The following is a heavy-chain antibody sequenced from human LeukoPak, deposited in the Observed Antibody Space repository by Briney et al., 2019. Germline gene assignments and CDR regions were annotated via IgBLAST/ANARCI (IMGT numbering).Heavy chain of an antibody. J-gene: IGHJ6*02. CDR3: TSELLPRYGMDV. CDR1: GFTFSSYA. V-gene: IGHV3-30-3*01. D-gene: IGHD2-15*01. CDR2: ISYDGSNK. Sequence: GGSLRLSCAASGFTFSSYAMHWVRQAPGKGLEWVAVISYDGSNKYYADSVKGRFTISRDNSKNTLYLQMNSLRAEDTAVYYCTSELLPRYGMDVWGQGTTVTVSS.